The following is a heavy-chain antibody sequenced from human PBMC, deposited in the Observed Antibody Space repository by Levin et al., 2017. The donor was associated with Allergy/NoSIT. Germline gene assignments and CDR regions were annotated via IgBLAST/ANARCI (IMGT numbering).Heavy chain of an antibody. CDR2: ISYDGSYK. J-gene: IGHJ6*02. V-gene: IGHV3-30*18. Sequence: GESLKISCAVSGFTFSNYGMYWVRQAPGKGLEWVAVISYDGSYKYYADSVKGRFTISRDNSKHTLYLQLNSLRAEDTAVYYCAKSPTYYYGSGSSCALYYDYGMDVWGQGTTVTVSS. D-gene: IGHD3-10*01. CDR3: AKSPTYYYGSGSSCALYYDYGMDV. CDR1: GFTFSNYG.